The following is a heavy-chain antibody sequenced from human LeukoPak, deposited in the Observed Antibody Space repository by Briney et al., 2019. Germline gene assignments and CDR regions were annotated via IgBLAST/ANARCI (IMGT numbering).Heavy chain of an antibody. CDR3: ARDTAGFDY. V-gene: IGHV4-39*02. D-gene: IGHD5-18*01. J-gene: IGHJ4*02. Sequence: PSETLSLTCTVSGGSISSSSYYWGWIRQPPGKGLEWIGSVYYSGNSYYNPSLKSRVTISVDTSKNHFSLKLSAETAADTAMYYCARDTAGFDYWGQGTLVTVSS. CDR2: VYYSGNS. CDR1: GGSISSSSYY.